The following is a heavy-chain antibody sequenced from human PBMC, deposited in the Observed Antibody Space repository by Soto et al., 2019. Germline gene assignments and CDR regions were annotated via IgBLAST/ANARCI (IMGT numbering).Heavy chain of an antibody. V-gene: IGHV4-39*01. Sequence: PSETLSLTYTVTGDSIISRSDDCGWISQPPGKGLEWIGSIYYSGSTYNNPPLRSRVSMSIDTSKDQFSLKLKSVTAADTALYFCARQRTSVVTQAYFDVWGPGSLVTVSS. CDR2: IYYSGST. D-gene: IGHD2-21*02. CDR1: GDSIISRSDD. CDR3: ARQRTSVVTQAYFDV. J-gene: IGHJ4*02.